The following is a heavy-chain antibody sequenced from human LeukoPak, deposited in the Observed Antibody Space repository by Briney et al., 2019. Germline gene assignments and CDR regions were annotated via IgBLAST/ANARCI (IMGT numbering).Heavy chain of an antibody. CDR1: GFTFSSYA. V-gene: IGHV3-48*04. Sequence: GGSLRLSCAASGFTFSSYAMSWVRQAPGKGLEWVSYISSSGSTIYYADSVKGRFTISRDNAKNSLYLQMNSLRAEDTAVYYCARGPPGGIVVVTAIPSFDYWGQGTLVTVSS. D-gene: IGHD2-21*02. J-gene: IGHJ4*02. CDR2: ISSSGSTI. CDR3: ARGPPGGIVVVTAIPSFDY.